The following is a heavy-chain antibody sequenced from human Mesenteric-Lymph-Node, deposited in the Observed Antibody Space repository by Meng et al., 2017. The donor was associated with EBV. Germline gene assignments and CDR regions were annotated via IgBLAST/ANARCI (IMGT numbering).Heavy chain of an antibody. J-gene: IGHJ4*02. CDR3: AKLAPYDSNGFTPFDH. Sequence: QVQLGESGGGVVQPGGSLRLSCEASGFIFSNFGMHWVRQDPGKGLEWMAVKSHDGSFEYYADSVKGRFTISRDNSKNTLYLEMNSLRPEDTAVYYCAKLAPYDSNGFTPFDHWGQGALVTVSS. D-gene: IGHD3-22*01. V-gene: IGHV3-30*18. CDR1: GFIFSNFG. CDR2: KSHDGSFE.